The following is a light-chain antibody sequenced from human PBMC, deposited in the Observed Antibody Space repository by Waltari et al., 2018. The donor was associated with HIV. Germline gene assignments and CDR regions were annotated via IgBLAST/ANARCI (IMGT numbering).Light chain of an antibody. Sequence: QSVLTQPPSVSAAPGQTVTISCPGRSSNICNNYVSWYQQFPGTAPKFLLYENDKRPSGIPDRFSGSKSGTSATLAITGLQTGDEADYYCGTWENSLNTWVFGGGTRLTVL. J-gene: IGLJ3*02. CDR1: SSNICNNY. CDR3: GTWENSLNTWV. CDR2: END. V-gene: IGLV1-51*02.